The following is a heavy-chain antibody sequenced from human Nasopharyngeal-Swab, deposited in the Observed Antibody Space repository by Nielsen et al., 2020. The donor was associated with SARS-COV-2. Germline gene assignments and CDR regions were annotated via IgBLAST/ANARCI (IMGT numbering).Heavy chain of an antibody. D-gene: IGHD2-15*01. J-gene: IGHJ6*02. Sequence: RQAPGKGLEWFGRIYTSGSTNYNPSLKSRVTISVDTSKNQFSLKLSSVTAADTAVYYCARGYCSGGSCYSDYYYGMDVWGQGTTVTVSS. CDR3: ARGYCSGGSCYSDYYYGMDV. CDR2: IYTSGST. V-gene: IGHV4-61*02.